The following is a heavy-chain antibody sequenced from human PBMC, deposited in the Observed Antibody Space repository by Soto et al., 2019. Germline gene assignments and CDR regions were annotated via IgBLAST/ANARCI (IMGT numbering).Heavy chain of an antibody. CDR2: MSYDGSNK. Sequence: PGGSLRLSCAVSGFTFSSYAMHWVRQAPGKGLEWVAVMSYDGSNKYYADSVKGRFTISRDNSKNTLYLQMNSLRPEDTALYYCARVLLELWPVDYWGQGTQVTVSS. D-gene: IGHD1-7*01. CDR3: ARVLLELWPVDY. CDR1: GFTFSSYA. V-gene: IGHV3-30*03. J-gene: IGHJ4*02.